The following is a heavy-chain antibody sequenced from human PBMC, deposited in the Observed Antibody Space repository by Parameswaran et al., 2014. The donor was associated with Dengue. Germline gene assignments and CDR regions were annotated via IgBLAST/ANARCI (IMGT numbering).Heavy chain of an antibody. V-gene: IGHV3-23*01. J-gene: IGHJ6*02. CDR2: IGTGGDT. CDR3: AKDRGDFWSALDV. D-gene: IGHD3-3*01. Sequence: WIRQPPGKGPEWVSAIGTGGDTYYADSVMGRFTISRDNSKNTLYLQMNSLRAEDTAVYYCAKDRGDFWSALDVWGQGTTVTVSS.